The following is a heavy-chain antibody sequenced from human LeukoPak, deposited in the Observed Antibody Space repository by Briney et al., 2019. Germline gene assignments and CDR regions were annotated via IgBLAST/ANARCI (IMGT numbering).Heavy chain of an antibody. D-gene: IGHD3-22*01. CDR1: GYTFTSYY. J-gene: IGHJ3*02. Sequence: ASVKVSCKASGYTFTSYYMHWVRQAPGQGLEWMGIINPSGGSTSYAQKFQGRVTMTRDTSTSTVYMELSSLRSEDTAVYYRARARSGYDAFDIWGQGTMVTVSS. CDR3: ARARSGYDAFDI. V-gene: IGHV1-46*01. CDR2: INPSGGST.